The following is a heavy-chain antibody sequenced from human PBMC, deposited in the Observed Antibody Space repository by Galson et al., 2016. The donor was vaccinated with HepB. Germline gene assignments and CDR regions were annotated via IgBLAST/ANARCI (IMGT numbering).Heavy chain of an antibody. CDR3: ARDPYHGGTDLSDL. V-gene: IGHV3-48*02. CDR2: ISSSSGAI. D-gene: IGHD3-10*01. Sequence: SLRLSCAASGFTFKDYYMNWVRQAPGKGLQWISYISSSSGAIYYADSVKGRFTISRDNAKNSLYLQMNSLRDDDTAVYYCARDPYHGGTDLSDLWGQGTLVIVSS. CDR1: GFTFKDYY. J-gene: IGHJ5*02.